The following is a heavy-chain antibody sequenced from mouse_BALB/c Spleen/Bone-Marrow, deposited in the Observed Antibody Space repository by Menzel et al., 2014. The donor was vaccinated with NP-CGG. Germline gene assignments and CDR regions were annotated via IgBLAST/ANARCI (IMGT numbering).Heavy chain of an antibody. D-gene: IGHD1-1*01. J-gene: IGHJ2*01. V-gene: IGHV1-67*01. CDR3: ARESAYCGYFDY. CDR2: ISTYYGNT. Sequence: QVQLQQSGPELVRPGVSVKISCKGSGYTFTDYAMHWVKQSHAKSLEWIGVISTYYGNTNYNQKFKGKATMTVDKSSSTAYMELARLTSEDSAIYYCARESAYCGYFDYWGQGTTLTVSS. CDR1: GYTFTDYA.